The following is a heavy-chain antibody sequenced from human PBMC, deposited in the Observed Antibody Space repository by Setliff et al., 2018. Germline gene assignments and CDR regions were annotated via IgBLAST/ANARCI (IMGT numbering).Heavy chain of an antibody. D-gene: IGHD2-15*01. CDR3: ARKKTVYWYYGMDV. CDR1: GGSFSGYY. J-gene: IGHJ6*02. CDR2: INHSGST. Sequence: SETLSLTCAVYGGSFSGYYWSWIRQPPGKGLEWIGEINHSGSTNYNPSLKSRVTISVDTPKNQFSLKLSSVTAADTAVYYCARKKTVYWYYGMDVWGQGTTVTVSS. V-gene: IGHV4-34*01.